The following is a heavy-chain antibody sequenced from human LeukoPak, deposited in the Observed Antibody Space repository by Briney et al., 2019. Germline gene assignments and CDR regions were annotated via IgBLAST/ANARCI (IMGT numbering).Heavy chain of an antibody. D-gene: IGHD5/OR15-5a*01. CDR3: ATARDRNSVYSSLDY. V-gene: IGHV1-2*02. J-gene: IGHJ4*02. CDR1: GYIFTGYY. Sequence: ASVKVSCKASGYIFTGYYMHWVRQAPGQGLEWMGWINPNSGGTNYAQKFQGRVTMTRDTSISTAYMELSSLRSGDTAVYYCATARDRNSVYSSLDYWGQGTLVTVSS. CDR2: INPNSGGT.